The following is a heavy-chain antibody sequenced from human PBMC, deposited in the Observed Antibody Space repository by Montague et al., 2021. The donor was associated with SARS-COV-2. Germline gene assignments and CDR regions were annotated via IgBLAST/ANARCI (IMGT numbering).Heavy chain of an antibody. CDR3: ARHRIYLGESW. CDR1: GGSISSHY. J-gene: IGHJ4*02. V-gene: IGHV4-59*08. Sequence: SETLSLTCTVSGGSISSHYWSWIRQPPGKGLEWIGYIYYSGSTNXNPSLRSRVTISVDTSKSQFSLKLTSVTAADTALYYCARHRIYLGESWWGEGTLITVSS. CDR2: IYYSGST. D-gene: IGHD3-16*01.